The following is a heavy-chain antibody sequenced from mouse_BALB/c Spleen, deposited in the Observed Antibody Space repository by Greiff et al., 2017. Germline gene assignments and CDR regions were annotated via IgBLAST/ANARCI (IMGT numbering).Heavy chain of an antibody. CDR3: SEDSAVYYCASGGRCLFAY. V-gene: IGHV1-87*01. CDR2: GQGLEWIG. D-gene: IGHD6-1*01. J-gene: IGHJ3*01. CDR1: YTFS. Sequence: VKVVESGPELARPWASVKISCQAFYTFSRRVYFAIRDTNYWMQWVKQRPGQGLEWIGAIYPGNGDTSYNQKFKGKATLTVDNSSSTAYMELRSLTSEDSAVYYCASGGRCLFAYWGQGTLVTVSA.